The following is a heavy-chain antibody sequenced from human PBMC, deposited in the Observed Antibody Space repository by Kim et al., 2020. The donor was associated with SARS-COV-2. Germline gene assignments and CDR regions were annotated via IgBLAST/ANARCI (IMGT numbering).Heavy chain of an antibody. J-gene: IGHJ4*02. D-gene: IGHD3-22*01. V-gene: IGHV4-31*02. CDR3: ARGDTSGYYYDC. Sequence: YYNPSRKGRPTMTIDTSQNQVSLKLTSVTAADTALYYCARGDTSGYYYDCWGQGALVTVSS.